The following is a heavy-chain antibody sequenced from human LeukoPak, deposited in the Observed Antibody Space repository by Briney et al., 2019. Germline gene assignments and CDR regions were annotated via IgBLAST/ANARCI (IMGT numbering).Heavy chain of an antibody. CDR3: AKDRVWEVAATPYYYGLEV. CDR1: GFTFSSYG. CDR2: ISYDGTNK. J-gene: IGHJ6*02. V-gene: IGHV3-30*18. D-gene: IGHD2-15*01. Sequence: PGGSLRLSCAASGFTFSSYGMHWVRQAPGKGLEWVAVISYDGTNKYYVDSVKGRFTNSRDDSKNTLYPQMNSLRPEDTAVYSCAKDRVWEVAATPYYYGLEVWGHGTTVSVSS.